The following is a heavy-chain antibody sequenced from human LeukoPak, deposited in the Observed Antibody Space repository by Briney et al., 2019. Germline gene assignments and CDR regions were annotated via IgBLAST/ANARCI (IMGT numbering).Heavy chain of an antibody. J-gene: IGHJ4*02. CDR3: VACDSSSCRFFDY. V-gene: IGHV3-11*04. D-gene: IGHD6-13*01. CDR1: GFTFSDYY. Sequence: GGSLRLSCAASGFTFSDYYMSWIRQAPGKGLEWVSYISSSGSTIYYADSVKGRFTISRDNAKNSLYLQMNSLRAEDTAVYYCVACDSSSCRFFDYWGQGTLVTVSS. CDR2: ISSSGSTI.